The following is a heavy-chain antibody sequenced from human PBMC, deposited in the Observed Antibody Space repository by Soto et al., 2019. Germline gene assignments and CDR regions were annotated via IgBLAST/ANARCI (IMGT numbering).Heavy chain of an antibody. CDR2: ISSSSSYI. Sequence: GGSLRLSCAASGFTFSSYSMNWVRQAPGKGLEWVSSISSSSSYIYYADSVKGRFTISRDNSKNTLYLQMNSLRAEDTAVYYCAREGYDSSGYYPKDVWGQGTTVTVSS. CDR3: AREGYDSSGYYPKDV. V-gene: IGHV3-21*01. D-gene: IGHD3-22*01. CDR1: GFTFSSYS. J-gene: IGHJ6*02.